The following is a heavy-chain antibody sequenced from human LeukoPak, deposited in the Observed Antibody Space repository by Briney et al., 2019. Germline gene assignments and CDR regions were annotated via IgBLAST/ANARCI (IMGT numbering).Heavy chain of an antibody. CDR1: GGSISSYY. CDR2: IYYSGST. V-gene: IGHV4-59*01. J-gene: IGHJ4*02. D-gene: IGHD6-13*01. Sequence: SETLSLTCTVSGGSISSYYWGWIRQPPGKGLEWIGYIYYSGSTNYNPSLKSRVTISVDTSKNQFSLKLSSVTAADTAVYYCARVNRIAAAGTYYFDYWGQGTLVTVSS. CDR3: ARVNRIAAAGTYYFDY.